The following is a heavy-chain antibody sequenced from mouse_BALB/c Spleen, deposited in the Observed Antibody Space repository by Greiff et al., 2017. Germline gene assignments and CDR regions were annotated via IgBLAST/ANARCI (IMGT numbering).Heavy chain of an antibody. CDR1: GYTFTDYN. J-gene: IGHJ4*01. Sequence: VQLQQSGPELVKPGASVKISCKASGYTFTDYNMHWVKQSHGKSLEWIGYIYPYNGGTGYNQKFKSKATLTVDNSSSTAYMELRSLTSEDSAVYYCARLDGIYAMDYWGQGTSVTVSS. D-gene: IGHD2-3*01. V-gene: IGHV1S29*02. CDR2: IYPYNGGT. CDR3: ARLDGIYAMDY.